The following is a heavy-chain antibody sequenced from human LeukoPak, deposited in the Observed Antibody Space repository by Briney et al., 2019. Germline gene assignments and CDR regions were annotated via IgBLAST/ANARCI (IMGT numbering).Heavy chain of an antibody. J-gene: IGHJ3*02. Sequence: QPGGSLRLSCAASGFTFSSYAMHWVRQAPGKGLEWVAVISYDGSNKYYADSVKGRFTISRDNSKNTLYLQMNSLRAEDTAVYYCAKAWTWEPRDCDAFDIWGQGTMVTVSS. CDR2: ISYDGSNK. D-gene: IGHD1-26*01. V-gene: IGHV3-30-3*01. CDR3: AKAWTWEPRDCDAFDI. CDR1: GFTFSSYA.